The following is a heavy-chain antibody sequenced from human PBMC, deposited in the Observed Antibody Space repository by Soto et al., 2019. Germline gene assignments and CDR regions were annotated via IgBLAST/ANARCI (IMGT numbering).Heavy chain of an antibody. CDR2: IIPIFGTA. Sequence: QVQLVQSGAEVKKPGSSVKVSCKASGGTFSSYAISWVRQAPGQELEWMGGIIPIFGTANYAQKFQGRVTITADESTSTAYMELSSLRSDDTAVYYCARVGGTQINDGNDDYWGQGTLVTVSS. J-gene: IGHJ4*02. CDR3: ARVGGTQINDGNDDY. V-gene: IGHV1-69*01. D-gene: IGHD1-1*01. CDR1: GGTFSSYA.